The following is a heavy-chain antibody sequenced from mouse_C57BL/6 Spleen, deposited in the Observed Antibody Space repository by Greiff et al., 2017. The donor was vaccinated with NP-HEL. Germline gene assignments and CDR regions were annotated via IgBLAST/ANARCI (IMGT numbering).Heavy chain of an antibody. D-gene: IGHD1-1*01. V-gene: IGHV1-54*01. Sequence: VQLQQSGAELVRPGTSMKVSCKASGYAFTNYLINWVKQRPGQGLEWIGVINPGSGGNNYNEKFKGKATLTADKSSSTAYMQLSSLTSEDSAVYFCARSSYYYGSSHYFDYWGQGTTLTVSS. CDR3: ARSSYYYGSSHYFDY. CDR1: GYAFTNYL. J-gene: IGHJ2*01. CDR2: INPGSGGN.